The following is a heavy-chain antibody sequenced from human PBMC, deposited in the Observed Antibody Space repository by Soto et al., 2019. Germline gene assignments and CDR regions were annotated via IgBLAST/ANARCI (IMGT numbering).Heavy chain of an antibody. J-gene: IGHJ4*02. V-gene: IGHV3-33*01. CDR3: VRDIDSTFDY. Sequence: QVQLVQSGGGVVQPGRSLRLSCAASGFTFRSYGMHWVRQAPGKGLDWVAVIGYDGSDTDYADSVKGRFTISRDNSKNTLYVQMNSVRVEDTDVYYCVRDIDSTFDYWGQGTLVTVSS. CDR2: IGYDGSDT. D-gene: IGHD2-15*01. CDR1: GFTFRSYG.